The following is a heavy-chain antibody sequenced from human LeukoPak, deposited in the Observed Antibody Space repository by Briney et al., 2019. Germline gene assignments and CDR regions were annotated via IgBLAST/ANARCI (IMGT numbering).Heavy chain of an antibody. CDR3: AGDPPYYDSVWGSYRGGYFDY. J-gene: IGHJ4*02. CDR1: GGSISSGRDY. D-gene: IGHD3-16*02. CDR2: FHYSGGT. V-gene: IGHV4-39*07. Sequence: PSETLSLTCTVSGGSISSGRDYWAWIRQPPGKGLEWIGSFHYSGGTYYNPSLKSRVSISVDTSKNQFSLKLSSVTAADTAVYYCAGDPPYYDSVWGSYRGGYFDYWGQGNLVTVSS.